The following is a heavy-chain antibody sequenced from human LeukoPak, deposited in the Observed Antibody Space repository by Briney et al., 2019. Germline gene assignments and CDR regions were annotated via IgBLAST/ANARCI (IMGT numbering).Heavy chain of an antibody. D-gene: IGHD3-16*01. CDR2: INPSGGST. CDR1: GYAFTNYY. J-gene: IGHJ4*02. CDR3: APLGIGPTSDH. V-gene: IGHV1-46*04. Sequence: ASVKVSCKASGYAFTNYYMHWVRQAPGQGLEWMGIINPSGGSTSYAQKLQGRVTVTTDTSTTTVYMDLRSLRSEDTAVYYCAPLGIGPTSDHWGQGTLVTVSS.